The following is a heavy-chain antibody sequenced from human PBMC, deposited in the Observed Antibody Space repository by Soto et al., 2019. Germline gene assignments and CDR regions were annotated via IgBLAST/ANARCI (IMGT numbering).Heavy chain of an antibody. V-gene: IGHV1-69*13. CDR2: IIPIFGTA. CDR3: ASRYGTNGLCSTCYDY. J-gene: IGHJ4*02. CDR1: GGTFSSYA. Sequence: VASVNVSCKASGGTFSSYAISWVRQAPGQGLEWMGGIIPIFGTANYAQKFQGRVTITADESTSTAYMELSSLRSEDTAVYYCASRYGTNGLCSTCYDYWGQGTLVTVSS. D-gene: IGHD2-8*01.